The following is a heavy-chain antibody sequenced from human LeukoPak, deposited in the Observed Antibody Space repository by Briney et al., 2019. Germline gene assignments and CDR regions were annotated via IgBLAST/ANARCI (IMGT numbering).Heavy chain of an antibody. V-gene: IGHV1-46*01. Sequence: ASVKVSCKASGYTFTSYYMHWVRQAPGQGLEWMGIINPSGCSTSYAQKFQGRVTMTRDTSTSTVYMELSSLRSEDTAVYYCARDPRTKYCSGGSCYSFYFDYWGQGTLVTVSS. CDR3: ARDPRTKYCSGGSCYSFYFDY. CDR1: GYTFTSYY. CDR2: INPSGCST. D-gene: IGHD2-15*01. J-gene: IGHJ4*02.